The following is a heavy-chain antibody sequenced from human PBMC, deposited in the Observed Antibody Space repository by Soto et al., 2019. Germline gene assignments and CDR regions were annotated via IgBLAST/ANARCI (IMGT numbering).Heavy chain of an antibody. J-gene: IGHJ3*02. CDR1: GFSFSSYN. V-gene: IGHV3-21*06. Sequence: EVQLVESGGGLVKPGGSLRLSCAASGFSFSSYNMNWVRQAPGKGLEWVSSISSSSRYIHYADSVKGRFTISRDNAKNSLYLQMNSLRAEDTAVYYCAKGSQRFLEWYDAFDIWGQGTMVTVSS. CDR2: ISSSSRYI. CDR3: AKGSQRFLEWYDAFDI. D-gene: IGHD3-3*01.